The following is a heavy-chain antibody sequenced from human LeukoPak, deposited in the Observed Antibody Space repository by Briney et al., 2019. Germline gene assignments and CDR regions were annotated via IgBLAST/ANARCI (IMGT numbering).Heavy chain of an antibody. CDR2: IFYSGST. CDR3: ASGPYPAAGTDHQFDY. V-gene: IGHV4-59*01. Sequence: SETLSLTCTVSGASISSYYWSWVRQPPGKGLEWIGYIFYSGSTLYNPSLQSRVTISVDTSKNQFSLKLTSVTAADTAVYYCASGPYPAAGTDHQFDYWGQGTLVTVSS. J-gene: IGHJ4*02. CDR1: GASISSYY. D-gene: IGHD6-13*01.